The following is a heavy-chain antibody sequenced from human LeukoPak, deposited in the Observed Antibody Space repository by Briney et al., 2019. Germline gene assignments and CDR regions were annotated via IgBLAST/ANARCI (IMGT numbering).Heavy chain of an antibody. Sequence: ASVKVSCKVSGYTLTELSIHWVRQAPGKGLEWMGGFDPEDGKTIYAQKFQGRVTMTEDTSTDTAYMELSSLRSDDTAVYYCARDTGYSSSWYFDYWGQGTLVTVSS. CDR2: FDPEDGKT. CDR3: ARDTGYSSSWYFDY. CDR1: GYTLTELS. V-gene: IGHV1-24*01. D-gene: IGHD6-13*01. J-gene: IGHJ4*02.